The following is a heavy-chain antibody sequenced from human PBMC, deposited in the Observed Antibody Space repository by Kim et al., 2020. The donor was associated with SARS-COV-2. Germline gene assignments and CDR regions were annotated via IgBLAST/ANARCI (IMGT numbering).Heavy chain of an antibody. Sequence: GGSLRLSCAASGFTFSSYAMSWVRQAPGKGLEWVSAISGSGGSTYYADSVKGRFTISRDNSKNTLYLQMNSLRAEDTAVYYCAKDQAGYYGSGSYYINHYGMDVWGQGTTVTVSS. CDR3: AKDQAGYYGSGSYYINHYGMDV. V-gene: IGHV3-23*01. J-gene: IGHJ6*02. CDR2: ISGSGGST. CDR1: GFTFSSYA. D-gene: IGHD3-10*01.